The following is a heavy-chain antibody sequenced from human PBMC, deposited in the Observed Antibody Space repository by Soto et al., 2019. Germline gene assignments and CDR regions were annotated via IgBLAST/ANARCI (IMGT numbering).Heavy chain of an antibody. D-gene: IGHD6-13*01. CDR3: ARDSDSSTPYYYGMDV. CDR1: GYTFTSYG. Sequence: QVQLVQSGAEVKKPGASVKVSCKASGYTFTSYGISWVRQAPGQGLEWMGWISAYNGNTNYAQKLQGRVTMTTDTXTSXAYMELRSLRSDDTAVYYCARDSDSSTPYYYGMDVWGQGTTVTVSS. CDR2: ISAYNGNT. J-gene: IGHJ6*02. V-gene: IGHV1-18*01.